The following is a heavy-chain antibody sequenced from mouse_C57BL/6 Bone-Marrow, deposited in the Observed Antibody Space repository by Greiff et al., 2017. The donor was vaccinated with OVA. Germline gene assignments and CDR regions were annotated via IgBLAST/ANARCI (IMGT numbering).Heavy chain of an antibody. J-gene: IGHJ4*01. V-gene: IGHV1-69*01. CDR2: IDPSDSYT. CDR1: GYTFTSYW. D-gene: IGHD1-3*01. CDR3: AREDNPGAMDY. Sequence: QVQLQQPGAELVMPGASVKLSCKASGYTFTSYWMHWVKQRPGQGLEWIGEIDPSDSYTNYNQKFKGKSTLTVDKSSSTAYMQLSSLTSEDSAVYDCAREDNPGAMDYWGRGTSVTVSA.